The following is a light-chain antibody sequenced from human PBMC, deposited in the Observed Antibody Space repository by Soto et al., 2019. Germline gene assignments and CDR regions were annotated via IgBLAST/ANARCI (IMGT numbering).Light chain of an antibody. V-gene: IGKV1-39*01. J-gene: IGKJ1*01. CDR2: LTS. CDR3: QQSFTTPWT. CDR1: QTISSW. Sequence: DIQMTQSPSTLSGSVGDRVTITCRASQTISSWLAWYQQKPGRAPKLLIYLTSTLESGVPSRFSGSGSGTDFTLTISSLQPEDFATYHCQQSFTTPWTFGQGTKVDIK.